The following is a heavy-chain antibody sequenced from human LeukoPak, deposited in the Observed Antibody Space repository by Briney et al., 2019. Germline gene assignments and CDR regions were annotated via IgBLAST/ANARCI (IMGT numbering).Heavy chain of an antibody. CDR2: IYYSGST. D-gene: IGHD3-22*01. Sequence: ASQTLSLTCTVSGGSISSGDYYWSWIRQPPGKGLEWVGYIYYSGSTYYNPSLKSRVTISLDTSKNQSSLKLSSVTAADTAVYYCARSRITMIVVVPVAFDIWGQGTMVTVSS. V-gene: IGHV4-30-4*08. CDR3: ARSRITMIVVVPVAFDI. CDR1: GGSISSGDYY. J-gene: IGHJ3*02.